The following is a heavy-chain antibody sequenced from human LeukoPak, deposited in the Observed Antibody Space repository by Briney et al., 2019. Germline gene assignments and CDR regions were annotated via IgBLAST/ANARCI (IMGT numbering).Heavy chain of an antibody. J-gene: IGHJ6*02. CDR3: ARDLGYSSPSPDYYYYGMDV. Sequence: ASVKVSCTASGYTFTSYAMNWVRQAPGQGLEWMGWINTNTGNPTYAQGFTGRFVFSLDTSVSTAYLQISSLKAEDTAVYYCARDLGYSSPSPDYYYYGMDVWGQGTTVTVSS. CDR1: GYTFTSYA. D-gene: IGHD6-6*01. V-gene: IGHV7-4-1*02. CDR2: INTNTGNP.